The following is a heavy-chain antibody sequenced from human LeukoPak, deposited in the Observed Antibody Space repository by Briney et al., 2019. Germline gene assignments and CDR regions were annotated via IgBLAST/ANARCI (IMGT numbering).Heavy chain of an antibody. Sequence: KLGESLKISCKGSGYSFTSYWIGWVRQMPGKGLEWMGIIYPGDSDTRYSPSFQGQVTISADKSISTAYLQWSGLKASDTAMYYCARLPYYYDSSDFNWFDPWGQGTLVTVSS. CDR2: IYPGDSDT. CDR3: ARLPYYYDSSDFNWFDP. J-gene: IGHJ5*02. D-gene: IGHD3-22*01. CDR1: GYSFTSYW. V-gene: IGHV5-51*01.